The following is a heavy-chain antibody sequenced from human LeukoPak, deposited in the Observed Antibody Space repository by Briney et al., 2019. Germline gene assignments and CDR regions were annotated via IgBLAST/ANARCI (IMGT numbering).Heavy chain of an antibody. J-gene: IGHJ6*04. Sequence: PSETLSLTCAVYGGSFSGYYWSWIRQPPGKGLEWIGEINHSGSTNYNPSLKSRVTISVDTSKNQFSLKLSSVTAADTAVYYCAGRKVWGKGTTVTVSS. D-gene: IGHD1-14*01. V-gene: IGHV4-34*01. CDR3: AGRKV. CDR1: GGSFSGYY. CDR2: INHSGST.